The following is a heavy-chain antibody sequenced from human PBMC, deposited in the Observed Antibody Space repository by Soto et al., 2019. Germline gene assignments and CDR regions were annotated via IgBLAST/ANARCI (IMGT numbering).Heavy chain of an antibody. CDR3: ARQYIVVVVAAANWFDP. V-gene: IGHV4-39*01. J-gene: IGHJ5*02. CDR1: GGSISSSSYY. D-gene: IGHD2-15*01. CDR2: IYYSGST. Sequence: PSETLSLTCTASGGSISSSSYYWGWIRQPPGKGLEWIGSIYYSGSTYYNPSLKSRVTISVDTSKNQFSLKLSSVTAADTAVYYCARQYIVVVVAAANWFDPWGQGTLVTVSS.